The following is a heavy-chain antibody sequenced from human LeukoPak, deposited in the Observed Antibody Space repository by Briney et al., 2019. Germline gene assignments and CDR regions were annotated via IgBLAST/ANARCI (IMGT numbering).Heavy chain of an antibody. CDR1: GFTFRNYV. CDR2: TSSDLNVK. D-gene: IGHD5-18*01. V-gene: IGHV3-30-3*01. J-gene: IGHJ3*02. CDR3: ARDFAWIQLWSAPGAFDI. Sequence: GGSLRLSCAASGFTFRNYVIHWVRQAPGKGLEWVAVTSSDLNVKLYADSVKGRFTISRDNSRSTLYLQMNSLRPEDTAIYYCARDFAWIQLWSAPGAFDIWGQGTMVTVSS.